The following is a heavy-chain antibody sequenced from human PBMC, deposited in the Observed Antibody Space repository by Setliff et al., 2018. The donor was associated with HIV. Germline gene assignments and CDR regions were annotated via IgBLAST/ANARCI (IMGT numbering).Heavy chain of an antibody. J-gene: IGHJ5*02. CDR3: AKKGGHGRGRAWFDP. Sequence: ASVKVSCKASGYTFTSYDINWVRQATGQGLEWMGWMKPNSGNIGYAQKFQGRVTMTRDTSTSTSYMELSSLRSEDTAVYYCAKKGGHGRGRAWFDPWGQGTLVTVS. CDR1: GYTFTSYD. V-gene: IGHV1-8*02. CDR2: MKPNSGNI. D-gene: IGHD1-26*01.